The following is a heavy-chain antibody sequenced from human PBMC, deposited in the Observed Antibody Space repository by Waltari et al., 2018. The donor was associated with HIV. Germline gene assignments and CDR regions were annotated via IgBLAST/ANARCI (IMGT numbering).Heavy chain of an antibody. CDR1: GFPFTGSL. CDR2: INQDGGDK. V-gene: IGHV3-7*01. CDR3: ARDYASSVAGTGY. D-gene: IGHD6-19*01. J-gene: IGHJ4*02. Sequence: EVPLVESGGGLVQPGGSLSLSCAASGFPFTGSLMSWVRQAPGKWLEWVANINQDGGDKYYVESVKGRFTISRDNAKNSLYLQMNSLRAEDTALYYCARDYASSVAGTGYWGQGTLVTVSS.